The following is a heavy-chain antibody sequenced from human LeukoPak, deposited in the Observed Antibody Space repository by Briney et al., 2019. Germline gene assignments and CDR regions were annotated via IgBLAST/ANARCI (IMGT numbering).Heavy chain of an antibody. CDR1: GFTFSNYG. J-gene: IGHJ4*02. V-gene: IGHV3-30*18. CDR2: ISYDGGNK. CDR3: AKEAGYSYGFDY. Sequence: PGGSLGLSCAASGFTFSNYGIHWVRQAPGKGLEWVAVISYDGGNKYYADSVKGRCTISRDNSKNTVYLKMNSLRAEDTAVYYCAKEAGYSYGFDYWGQGTLVTVSS. D-gene: IGHD5-18*01.